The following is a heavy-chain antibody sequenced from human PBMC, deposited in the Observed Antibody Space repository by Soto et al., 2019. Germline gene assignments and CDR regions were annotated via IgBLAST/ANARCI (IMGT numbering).Heavy chain of an antibody. CDR1: GYSISSGYY. V-gene: IGHV4-38-2*01. CDR3: ASYSSNFMDV. J-gene: IGHJ6*02. D-gene: IGHD6-13*01. CDR2: IYHSGST. Sequence: NPSETLSLTCAASGYSISSGYYCGWIRQPPGKGLEWIGSIYHSGSTYYNPSLKSRVTISIDTSKNQFSLKLSSVTASDTAVYYCASYSSNFMDVWGQGTTVTVSS.